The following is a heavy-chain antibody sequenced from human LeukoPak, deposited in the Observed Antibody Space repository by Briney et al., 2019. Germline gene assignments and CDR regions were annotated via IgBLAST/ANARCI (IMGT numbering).Heavy chain of an antibody. CDR2: IYPGDSDT. V-gene: IGHV5-51*01. CDR3: ARQRFTMRAYAGSWFDP. D-gene: IGHD3-10*01. Sequence: GESLKISCKGSGYSFTSYWIGWVRQMPGKGLEWMGIIYPGDSDTRYNPSFQDQVTISADKSISTAYLQWSSLKASDTAMYYCARQRFTMRAYAGSWFDPWGQGTLVTVSS. CDR1: GYSFTSYW. J-gene: IGHJ5*02.